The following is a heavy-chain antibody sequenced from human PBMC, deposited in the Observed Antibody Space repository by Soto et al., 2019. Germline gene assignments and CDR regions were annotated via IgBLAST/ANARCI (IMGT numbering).Heavy chain of an antibody. CDR1: GFTFSSYA. V-gene: IGHV3-23*01. J-gene: IGHJ5*02. CDR2: ISGSGGNT. D-gene: IGHD3-22*01. CDR3: AKDDYSDSSVYYYGWFDP. Sequence: GGSLGLSCAASGFTFSSYAMSWVRQAPGKGLEWVSAISGSGGNTYYADSVKGRFTISRDNSKNTLYLQMNSLRAEDTAVYYCAKDDYSDSSVYYYGWFDPWGQGTLVTVSS.